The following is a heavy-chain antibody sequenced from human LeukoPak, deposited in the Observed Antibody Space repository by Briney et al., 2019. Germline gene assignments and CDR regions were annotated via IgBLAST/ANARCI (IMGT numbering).Heavy chain of an antibody. D-gene: IGHD7-27*01. CDR2: MKGDGSST. CDR1: GFTFSSYW. CDR3: ARDLRAPPGY. Sequence: GGSLRLSCVASGFTFSSYWMYWVRQDPGKGLVWVSGMKGDGSSTTYADSVKGRFTISRDNAKNTVYLQMNSLRAEDTGVYYCARDLRAPPGYWGQGTLVTVSS. J-gene: IGHJ4*02. V-gene: IGHV3-74*01.